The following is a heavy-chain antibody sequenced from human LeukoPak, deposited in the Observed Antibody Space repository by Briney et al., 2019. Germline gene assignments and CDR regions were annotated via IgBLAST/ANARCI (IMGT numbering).Heavy chain of an antibody. D-gene: IGHD5-18*01. J-gene: IGHJ4*02. CDR1: GFTSSGFW. V-gene: IGHV3-7*05. CDR2: IKQDGSEK. CDR3: ATRLNSHLDY. Sequence: GGSLRLSCAASGFTSSGFWMSWVRQAPGKGLEWVANIKQDGSEKYYVDSVKGRFTISRDNAKNSLYLQMNSLRADDTAVYYCATRLNSHLDYWGQGTLVTVSS.